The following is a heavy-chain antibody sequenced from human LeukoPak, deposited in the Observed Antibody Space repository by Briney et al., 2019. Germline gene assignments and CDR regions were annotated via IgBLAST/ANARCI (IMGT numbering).Heavy chain of an antibody. CDR1: GGTFSSYA. CDR3: ARASSGWPDY. V-gene: IGHV1-69*05. J-gene: IGHJ4*02. Sequence: SVKVSCEASGGTFSSYAISWVRQAPGQGLEWMGRIIPIFGTANYAQKFQGRVTITTDESTSTAYMELSSLRSEDTAVYYCARASSGWPDYWGQGTLVTVSS. D-gene: IGHD6-19*01. CDR2: IIPIFGTA.